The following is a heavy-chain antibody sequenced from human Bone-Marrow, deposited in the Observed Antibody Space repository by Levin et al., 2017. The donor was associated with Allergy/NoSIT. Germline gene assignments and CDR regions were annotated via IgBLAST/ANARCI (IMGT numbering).Heavy chain of an antibody. CDR1: GFTFSSCA. CDR3: AKDRPGYNTGWVPLDY. CDR2: ISGAGST. Sequence: GGSLRLSCAASGFTFSSCAMHWVRQAPGKGLEWVSAISGAGSTYYADSVKGRFTISRDNSKNTLYLQMNSLRAEDTAVYYCAKDRPGYNTGWVPLDYWGQGTLVTVSS. V-gene: IGHV3-23*01. D-gene: IGHD6-19*01. J-gene: IGHJ4*02.